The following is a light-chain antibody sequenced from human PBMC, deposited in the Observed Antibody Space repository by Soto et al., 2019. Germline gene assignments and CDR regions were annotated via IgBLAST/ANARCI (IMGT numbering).Light chain of an antibody. CDR3: AAWDDSLNGLWV. J-gene: IGLJ3*02. Sequence: QSVLTQPPSVSGAPGQRVTLSCTGNSSNLGAGYDVHWYQQLPGAAPKLVIFGNRNRPSGVPERFSGSKSGTSASLAISGLQSEDEADYYCAAWDDSLNGLWVFGGGTKLTVL. V-gene: IGLV1-40*01. CDR2: GNR. CDR1: SSNLGAGYD.